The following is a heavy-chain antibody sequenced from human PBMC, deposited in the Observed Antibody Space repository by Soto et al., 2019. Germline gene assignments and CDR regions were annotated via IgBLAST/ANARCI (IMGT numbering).Heavy chain of an antibody. CDR1: GYTFTSYD. D-gene: IGHD6-25*01. CDR2: MNPNSGNT. J-gene: IGHJ3*02. V-gene: IGHV1-8*01. Sequence: ASVKVSCKASGYTFTSYDINWVRQATGQGLEWMGWMNPNSGNTGYAQKFQGRVTMTRNTSISTAYMELSSLRSEDTAVYYCARVGQRNDAFDIWGQGTMVTVSS. CDR3: ARVGQRNDAFDI.